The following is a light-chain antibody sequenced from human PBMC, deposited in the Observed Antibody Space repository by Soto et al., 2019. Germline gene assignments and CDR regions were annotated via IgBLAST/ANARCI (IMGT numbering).Light chain of an antibody. CDR2: GAS. CDR3: QQYGSSPIT. J-gene: IGKJ5*01. CDR1: QSVSSY. V-gene: IGKV3-20*01. Sequence: EIVLPKSPATLSLSPGERATLSCWASQSVSSYLAWYQHKPGQAPRLLIYGASSRATGIPNRFSGSGSGTDFTLTISRLEPEDFAVYYCQQYGSSPITFGHRTRLEI.